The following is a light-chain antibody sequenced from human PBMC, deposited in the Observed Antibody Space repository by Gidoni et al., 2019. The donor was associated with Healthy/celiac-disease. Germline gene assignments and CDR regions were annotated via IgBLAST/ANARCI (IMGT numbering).Light chain of an antibody. V-gene: IGKV3-11*01. CDR1: QSVRSY. J-gene: IGKJ2*01. Sequence: IVLTQSPATLSLSPGERATLSCRASQSVRSYLAWYQQKPGQAPRLLIYDASNRATGIPARFSGSGSGTDFTLTISSLEPEDFAVYYCQQRSNWRTFGQGTKLEIK. CDR3: QQRSNWRT. CDR2: DAS.